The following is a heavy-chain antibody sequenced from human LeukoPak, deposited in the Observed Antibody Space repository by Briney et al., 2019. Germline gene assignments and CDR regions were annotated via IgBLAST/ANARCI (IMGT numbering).Heavy chain of an antibody. Sequence: PGGALRPSCVASGFTFSSYAMHWVRQAPGKGLGWVGVISYDESNKYYADSVKGRFTISRDNSKNTLYLQMNNLRAEDTAVYYCAKQRGAMTTVTTLASYYFDDWGQGTLVTVSS. CDR3: AKQRGAMTTVTTLASYYFDD. D-gene: IGHD4-17*01. J-gene: IGHJ4*02. CDR2: ISYDESNK. CDR1: GFTFSSYA. V-gene: IGHV3-30*18.